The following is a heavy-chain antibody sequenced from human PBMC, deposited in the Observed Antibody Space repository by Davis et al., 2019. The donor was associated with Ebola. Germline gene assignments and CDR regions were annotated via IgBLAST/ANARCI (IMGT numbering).Heavy chain of an antibody. CDR2: INPTGGTT. CDR3: ASMTYSYGYSSDY. V-gene: IGHV1-46*01. Sequence: ASVKVSCKASGYTFTSYYMHWVRQAPGQGLEWMGIINPTGGTTCYAQKFQGRVTMTRDTSTSTVYMELSSLRSEDTAVYYCASMTYSYGYSSDYWGQGTLVTVSS. CDR1: GYTFTSYY. J-gene: IGHJ4*02. D-gene: IGHD5-18*01.